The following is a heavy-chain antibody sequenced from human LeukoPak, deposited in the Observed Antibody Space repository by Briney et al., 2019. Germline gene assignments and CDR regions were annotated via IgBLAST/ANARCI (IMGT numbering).Heavy chain of an antibody. J-gene: IGHJ4*02. CDR3: AREGNRSSDSSASYPLDY. D-gene: IGHD1-26*01. CDR2: MNPNSGNT. CDR1: GYTFSSYD. Sequence: GASVKVSCKASGYTFSSYDINWVRQATGQGLEWMGWMNPNSGNTYYAQKFQGRVTMTRNSSISTAYMELSSLRSEDTAVYYCAREGNRSSDSSASYPLDYWGQGTLVTVSS. V-gene: IGHV1-8*01.